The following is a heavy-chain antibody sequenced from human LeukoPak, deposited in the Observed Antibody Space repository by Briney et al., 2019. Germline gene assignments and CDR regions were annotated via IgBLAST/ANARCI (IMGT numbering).Heavy chain of an antibody. CDR2: ISGSGGST. D-gene: IGHD3-22*01. Sequence: GGSLALSCAASGFTFSSYAMSWVRQAPGRGLEWVSAISGSGGSTYYADSVKGRFTISRDNSKNTLYLQMNSLRAEDTAVYYCAKDWLDYYDSSGSSSNWFDPWGQGTLVTVSS. V-gene: IGHV3-23*01. CDR1: GFTFSSYA. CDR3: AKDWLDYYDSSGSSSNWFDP. J-gene: IGHJ5*02.